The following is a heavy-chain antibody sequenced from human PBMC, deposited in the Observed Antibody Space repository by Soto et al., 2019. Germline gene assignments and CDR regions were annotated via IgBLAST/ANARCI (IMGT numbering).Heavy chain of an antibody. Sequence: SETLSLTCTVSGGSISSSSYYWGWIRQPPGKGLEWIGSIYYSGSTYYNPSLKSRVTISVDTSKNQFSLKLSSVTAADTAVYYCARIYDSSGYYYYYYYGMDVWGQGTTVTVSS. CDR3: ARIYDSSGYYYYYYYGMDV. V-gene: IGHV4-39*01. CDR2: IYYSGST. D-gene: IGHD3-22*01. J-gene: IGHJ6*02. CDR1: GGSISSSSYY.